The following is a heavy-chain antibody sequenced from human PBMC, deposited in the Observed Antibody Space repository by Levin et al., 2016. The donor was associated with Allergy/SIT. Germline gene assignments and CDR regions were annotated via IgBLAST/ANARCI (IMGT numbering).Heavy chain of an antibody. CDR1: GYTFTNYY. V-gene: IGHV1-46*03. J-gene: IGHJ4*02. CDR3: ARWRAAADT. CDR2: IGPSDGST. Sequence: ASVKVSCKTSGYTFTNYYIHWVRQAPGQGLEWMGIIGPSDGSTIYAQKFQGRVTMTRDTSTTTVYMEVNSLRSEDTAVYYCARWRAAADTWGQGTLVTVSS. D-gene: IGHD6-13*01.